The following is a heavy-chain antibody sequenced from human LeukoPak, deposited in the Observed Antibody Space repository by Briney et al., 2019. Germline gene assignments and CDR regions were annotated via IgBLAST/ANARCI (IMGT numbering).Heavy chain of an antibody. CDR2: IKKDGDDK. V-gene: IGHV3-7*04. CDR3: ARVPGTSDYYGSGSPDY. J-gene: IGHJ4*02. D-gene: IGHD3-10*01. CDR1: GFPFSSYW. Sequence: GGSLRLSCAASGFPFSSYWMSWVRQAPGKGLEWVANIKKDGDDKHYVDSVKGRFTVSRDNAKTSLYLQMNNLRAEDTAVYYCARVPGTSDYYGSGSPDYWGQGTLVTVSS.